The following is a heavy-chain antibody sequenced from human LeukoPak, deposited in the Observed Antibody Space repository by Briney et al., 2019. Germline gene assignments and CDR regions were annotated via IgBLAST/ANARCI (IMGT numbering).Heavy chain of an antibody. CDR1: GFTFSSYA. D-gene: IGHD3-22*01. Sequence: GGSLRLSCAASGFTFSSYAMSWVRQAPGKGLEWVSAISGSGGSTYYADSVKGRFTISRDNSKNTLYLQMNSLRAEDTAVYYCAKHIRVAAYDSSDIDAFDIWGQGTMVTVSS. CDR2: ISGSGGST. CDR3: AKHIRVAAYDSSDIDAFDI. J-gene: IGHJ3*02. V-gene: IGHV3-23*01.